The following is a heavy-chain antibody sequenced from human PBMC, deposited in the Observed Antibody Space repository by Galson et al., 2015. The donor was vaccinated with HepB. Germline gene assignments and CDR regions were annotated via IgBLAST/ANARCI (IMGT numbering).Heavy chain of an antibody. J-gene: IGHJ4*02. Sequence: CAASKFIFSNVWMSWVRQAPGKGLEWVGRIKSTADGGTTDYAAPVKGRSTVSRDDSKNTLYLHINSLRTEDTAVYYCTTANGDYNGGYFDYWGQGTLVTVSS. CDR2: IKSTADGGTT. D-gene: IGHD4-17*01. CDR3: TTANGDYNGGYFDY. V-gene: IGHV3-15*01. CDR1: KFIFSNVW.